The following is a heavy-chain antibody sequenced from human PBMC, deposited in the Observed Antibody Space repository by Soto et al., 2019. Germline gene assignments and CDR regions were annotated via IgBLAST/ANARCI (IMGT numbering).Heavy chain of an antibody. D-gene: IGHD4-17*01. Sequence: QVQLVESGGGVVQPGRSLRLSCTASGFTFSSYAMHWVRQAPGKGLEWVAVIWYDGSNKYYSDSLKGRLTISRDNSKNTLYLQVNSLRAEDTAVYYCAREPDYGEAMDVWGQGTKVTVSS. V-gene: IGHV3-33*01. CDR3: AREPDYGEAMDV. CDR2: IWYDGSNK. J-gene: IGHJ6*02. CDR1: GFTFSSYA.